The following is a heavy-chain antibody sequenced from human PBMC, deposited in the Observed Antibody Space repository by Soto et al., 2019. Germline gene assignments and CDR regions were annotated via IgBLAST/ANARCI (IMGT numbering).Heavy chain of an antibody. J-gene: IGHJ3*02. CDR3: ARDQGSIAARGPKDAFDI. CDR1: GFTFSSYS. CDR2: ISSSSSTI. V-gene: IGHV3-48*01. D-gene: IGHD6-6*01. Sequence: PGGSLRLSCAASGFTFSSYSMNWVRQAPGKGLEWVSYISSSSSTIYYADSVKGRFTISRDNAKNSLYLQMNSLRAEDTAVYYCARDQGSIAARGPKDAFDIWGQGTMVTVSS.